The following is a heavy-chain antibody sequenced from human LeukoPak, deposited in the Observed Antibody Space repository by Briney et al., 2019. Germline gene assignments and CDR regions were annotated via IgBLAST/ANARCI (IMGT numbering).Heavy chain of an antibody. J-gene: IGHJ4*02. CDR1: GFTFSDYA. D-gene: IGHD4-11*01. CDR2: FKAKYNQV. CDR3: ARSVPDYTRFDY. Sequence: GGSLRLSCVASGFTFSDYAMNWVRQAPGKGLEWVSTFKAKYNQVYYAESVRGRFTISTDNSKKTVYLQMNSLRAEDTALYYCARSVPDYTRFDYWGQGALVTVSS. V-gene: IGHV3-23*01.